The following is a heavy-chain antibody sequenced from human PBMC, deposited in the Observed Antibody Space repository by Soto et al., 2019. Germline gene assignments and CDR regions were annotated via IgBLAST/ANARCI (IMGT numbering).Heavy chain of an antibody. CDR1: GASFSGYY. D-gene: IGHD3-10*01. J-gene: IGHJ5*02. CDR3: ARDRRLITMVRGVSLWFDP. Sequence: SETLCLTCAAYGASFSGYYWSWVRQPPGKGLEWIGEINHSGSTNYNPSLKSRVTISVDTSKNQFSLKLSSVTAADTAVYYCARDRRLITMVRGVSLWFDPWGQG. CDR2: INHSGST. V-gene: IGHV4-34*01.